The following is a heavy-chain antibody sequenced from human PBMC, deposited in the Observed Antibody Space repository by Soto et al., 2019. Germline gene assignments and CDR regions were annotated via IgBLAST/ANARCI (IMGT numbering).Heavy chain of an antibody. CDR1: GYTSTAYP. V-gene: IGHV1-3*01. CDR2: INVANGAT. Sequence: QVQLVQSGAEVKKPGASVKASFKASGYTSTAYPIHWVRQAPGQRLEWMGWINVANGATGSSPKFQSRVTVTRDTSASTVYMALSSLTSEDTAVYYCARKGYYGAGIYYFDHWGQGTLVTVSS. D-gene: IGHD3-10*01. CDR3: ARKGYYGAGIYYFDH. J-gene: IGHJ4*02.